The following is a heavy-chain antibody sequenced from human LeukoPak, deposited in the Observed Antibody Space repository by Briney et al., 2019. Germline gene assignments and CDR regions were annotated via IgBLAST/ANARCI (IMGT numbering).Heavy chain of an antibody. CDR3: ARSYSSSFPWYYYGMDV. CDR1: GDSISSYY. CDR2: IYYSGST. J-gene: IGHJ6*02. V-gene: IGHV4-39*07. Sequence: SETLSLTCTVSGDSISSYYWGWIRQPPGKGLEWIGSIYYSGSTYYNPSLKSRVTISVDTSKNQFSLKLSSVTAADTAVYYCARSYSSSFPWYYYGMDVWGQGTTVTVSS. D-gene: IGHD6-13*01.